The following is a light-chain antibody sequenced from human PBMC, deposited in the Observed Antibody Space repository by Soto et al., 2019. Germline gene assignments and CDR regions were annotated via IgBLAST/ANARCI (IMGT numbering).Light chain of an antibody. CDR2: DAS. V-gene: IGKV3-15*01. CDR1: PSVNSN. J-gene: IGKJ2*01. CDR3: QQYNDWPMYT. Sequence: EVVMTQSPATLSVSPGERATLSCRASPSVNSNLAWHQQKPGQAPRLLIYDASTRATGIPARFGGSGSGTEFTLTISSLQSEDFAVYYCQQYNDWPMYTFGQGTKLEIK.